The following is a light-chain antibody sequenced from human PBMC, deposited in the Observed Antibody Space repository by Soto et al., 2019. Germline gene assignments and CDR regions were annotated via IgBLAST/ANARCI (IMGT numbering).Light chain of an antibody. CDR3: QQYVSSPWA. J-gene: IGKJ1*01. Sequence: IVMTQSPGTLSLSQGERATLSCRASQSVTNSFLAWYQQKPGQAPRLLIYGASRRATGIPDRFTGSGSGTDFTLTISRLEPEDFAVYYCQQYVSSPWAFGQGTKVDIK. CDR2: GAS. V-gene: IGKV3-20*01. CDR1: QSVTNSF.